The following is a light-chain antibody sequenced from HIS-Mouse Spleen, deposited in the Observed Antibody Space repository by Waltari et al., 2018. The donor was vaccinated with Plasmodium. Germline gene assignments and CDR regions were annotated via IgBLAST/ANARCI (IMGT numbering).Light chain of an antibody. CDR1: QLGDKS. V-gene: IGLV3-1*01. Sequence: SYELTPPPSVSVSPGQTASITCSGDQLGDKSACWYQQKPGQSPVLVIYQVSKRPSGIPERFSGSNSGNTATLTISGTQAMDEADYYCQAWDSSTDYVFGTGTKVTVL. CDR2: QVS. CDR3: QAWDSSTDYV. J-gene: IGLJ1*01.